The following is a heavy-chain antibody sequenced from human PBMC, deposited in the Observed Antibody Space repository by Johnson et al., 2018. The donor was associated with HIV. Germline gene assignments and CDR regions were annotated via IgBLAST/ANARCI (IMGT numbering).Heavy chain of an antibody. Sequence: VQLVESGGGVVQPGRSLRLSCAASGFTFSSYWMHWVRQAPGKGLVWVSRINNDGRSTTYADSVKGRFTISRDNTKNTLYLQMNSLRAEDTAVYYCAKIMSKLSVDDDAFDSWGQGTTLTVSS. CDR1: GFTFSSYW. J-gene: IGHJ3*02. CDR3: AKIMSKLSVDDDAFDS. V-gene: IGHV3-74*02. D-gene: IGHD4-23*01. CDR2: INNDGRST.